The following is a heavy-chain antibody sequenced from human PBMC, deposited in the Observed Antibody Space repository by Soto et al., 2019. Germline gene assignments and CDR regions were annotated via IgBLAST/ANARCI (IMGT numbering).Heavy chain of an antibody. CDR2: VSGSGGST. V-gene: IGHV3-23*01. D-gene: IGHD5-12*01. Sequence: EVQLLESGGGLVQPGGSLRLSCGASGFTFSSYAMSWVRQAPGKGLEWVSSVSGSGGSTYYPDSVKGRFTLSRDNSKDTVFLQMNSLRAEDTAVYYCAKDLEGSGYDSGNDYWGQGTLVIVAS. J-gene: IGHJ4*02. CDR3: AKDLEGSGYDSGNDY. CDR1: GFTFSSYA.